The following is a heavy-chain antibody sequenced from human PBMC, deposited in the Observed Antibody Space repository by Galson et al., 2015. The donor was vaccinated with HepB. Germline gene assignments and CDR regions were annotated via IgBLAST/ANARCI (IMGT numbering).Heavy chain of an antibody. CDR1: AFTFSSFA. CDR2: ISYDGSNK. J-gene: IGHJ6*02. V-gene: IGHV3-30-3*01. CDR3: ARDPFGVVLNYYYYGMDG. Sequence: SLRLSCAASAFTFSSFAMHWVRQAPGQGLVWVAVISYDGSNKYYADSVKGRFTISRDNSKNTLYLQMNSLSAEDTAVYYCARDPFGVVLNYYYYGMDGWGQGTTVTVSS. D-gene: IGHD3-3*01.